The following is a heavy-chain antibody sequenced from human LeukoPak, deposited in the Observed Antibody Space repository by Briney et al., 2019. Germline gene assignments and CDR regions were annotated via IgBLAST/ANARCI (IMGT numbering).Heavy chain of an antibody. D-gene: IGHD1-7*01. Sequence: ASVKVSCKTSGGTFSSYAISWVRQAPGQGLEWMGRIIPILGIANYAQKFQGRVTITADKSTSTAYMELSSLRSEDTAAYYCARDRVTGTPTGADYWGQGTLVTVSS. CDR2: IIPILGIA. J-gene: IGHJ4*02. CDR3: ARDRVTGTPTGADY. CDR1: GGTFSSYA. V-gene: IGHV1-69*04.